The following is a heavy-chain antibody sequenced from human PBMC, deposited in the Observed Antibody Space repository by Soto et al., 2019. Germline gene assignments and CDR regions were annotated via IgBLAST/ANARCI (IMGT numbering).Heavy chain of an antibody. Sequence: PGGSLRLSCAASGFTFSSYGMHWVRQAPGKGLEWVAVIWYDGSNKYYADSVKGRFTISRDNSKNTLYLQMNSLRAEDTAVYYCARDVLIVGRTDAFDIWGQGTMVTVSS. V-gene: IGHV3-33*01. CDR1: GFTFSSYG. CDR3: ARDVLIVGRTDAFDI. D-gene: IGHD1-26*01. J-gene: IGHJ3*02. CDR2: IWYDGSNK.